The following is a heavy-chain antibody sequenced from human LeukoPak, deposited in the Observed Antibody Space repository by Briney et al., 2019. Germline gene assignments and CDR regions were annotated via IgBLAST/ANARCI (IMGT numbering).Heavy chain of an antibody. CDR1: GYTFTGYY. D-gene: IGHD6-19*01. CDR2: MNPNSGGT. CDR3: ARTLRAVAATGLSY. J-gene: IGHJ4*02. V-gene: IGHV1-2*02. Sequence: GASVKVSCKASGYTFTGYYMHWVRQAPGQGLEWMGWMNPNSGGTNYAQKFQGRVTMTRDTSISTAYMELSRLGSDDTAVYYCARTLRAVAATGLSYWGQGTLVTVSS.